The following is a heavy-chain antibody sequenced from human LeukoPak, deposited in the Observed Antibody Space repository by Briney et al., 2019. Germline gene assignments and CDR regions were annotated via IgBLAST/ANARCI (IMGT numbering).Heavy chain of an antibody. J-gene: IGHJ4*02. CDR2: ISAYNGNT. Sequence: ASVKVSCKASGYTFTSYGISWVRQAPGQGLEWMGWISAYNGNTNYAQKLQGRVTMTTDTSTSTAYMELRSLRSDDTAVYYCASELLFCTDGACPTLDYWGQGTLVTVSS. V-gene: IGHV1-18*01. CDR3: ASELLFCTDGACPTLDY. D-gene: IGHD2-8*01. CDR1: GYTFTSYG.